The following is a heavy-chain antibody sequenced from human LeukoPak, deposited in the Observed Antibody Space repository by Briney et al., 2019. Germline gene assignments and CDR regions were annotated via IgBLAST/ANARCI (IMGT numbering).Heavy chain of an antibody. Sequence: PSQTLSLTCTVSGGSISSGDYYWSWIRQPPGKGLEWIGYIYYSGSTNYNPSLKSRVTISVDTSKNQFSLKLSSVTAADTAVYYCARDRCSSTSCLGIDYWGQGTLVTVSS. V-gene: IGHV4-61*08. CDR2: IYYSGST. J-gene: IGHJ4*02. CDR1: GGSISSGDYY. CDR3: ARDRCSSTSCLGIDY. D-gene: IGHD2-2*01.